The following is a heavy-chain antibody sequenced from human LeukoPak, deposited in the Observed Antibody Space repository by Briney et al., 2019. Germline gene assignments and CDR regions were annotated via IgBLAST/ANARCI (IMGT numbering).Heavy chain of an antibody. J-gene: IGHJ3*02. D-gene: IGHD3-22*01. CDR2: IYYSGST. V-gene: IGHV4-59*08. CDR3: ASQSGYYSAFDI. CDR1: GGSISSYY. Sequence: SETLPLTCTVSGGSISSYYWSWIRQPPGKGLEWIGYIYYSGSTNYNPSLKSRVTISVDTSKNQFSLKLSSVTAADTAVYYCASQSGYYSAFDIWGQGTMVTVSS.